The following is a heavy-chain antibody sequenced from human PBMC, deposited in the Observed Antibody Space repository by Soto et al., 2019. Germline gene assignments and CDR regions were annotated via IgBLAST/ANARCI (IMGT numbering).Heavy chain of an antibody. Sequence: ASVKVSCKASGYTFTSYYMHWVRQAPGQGLEWMGIINPSGGSTSYAQKFQGRVTMTRDTSTSTVYMELSSLRSEDTAVYYCARDLGPSAWVYDFWRGGMDVWGQGTTVTVSS. CDR3: ARDLGPSAWVYDFWRGGMDV. V-gene: IGHV1-46*01. J-gene: IGHJ6*02. CDR2: INPSGGST. CDR1: GYTFTSYY. D-gene: IGHD3-3*01.